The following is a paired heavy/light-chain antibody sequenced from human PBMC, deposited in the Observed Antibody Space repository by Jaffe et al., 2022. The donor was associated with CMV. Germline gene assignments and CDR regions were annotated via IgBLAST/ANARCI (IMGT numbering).Light chain of an antibody. CDR3: QQSYSTPRT. V-gene: IGKV1-39*01. J-gene: IGKJ5*01. CDR1: QSISSY. CDR2: AAS. Sequence: DIQMTQSPSSLSASVGDRVTITCRASQSISSYLNWYQQKPGKAPKLLIYAASSLQSGVPSRFSGSGSGTDFTLTISSLQPEDFATYYCQQSYSTPRTFGQGTRLEIK.
Heavy chain of an antibody. J-gene: IGHJ5*02. D-gene: IGHD2-15*01. CDR2: IIPILGIA. CDR1: GGTFSSYA. V-gene: IGHV1-69*09. Sequence: QVQLVQSGAEVKKPGSSVKVSCKASGGTFSSYAISWVRQAPGQGLEWMGRIIPILGIANYAQKFQGRVTITADKSTSTAYMELSSLRSEDTAVYYCARDPYGGYCSGGSCYNWFDPWGQGTLVTVSS. CDR3: ARDPYGGYCSGGSCYNWFDP.